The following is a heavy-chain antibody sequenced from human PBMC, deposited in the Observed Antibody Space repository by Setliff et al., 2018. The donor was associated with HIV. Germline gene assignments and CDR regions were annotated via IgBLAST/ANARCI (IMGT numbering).Heavy chain of an antibody. CDR1: GFTFDDYG. D-gene: IGHD3-16*02. CDR2: ISATGTI. V-gene: IGHV3-48*01. J-gene: IGHJ4*02. Sequence: PGGSLRLSCTASGFTFDDYGMAWVRQAPGKGLEWISYISATGTIKYADSVKGRFTISRDNAKNTLYLQMNSLRAEDTGVYYCARLWSYDYVWGSYRPVDYWGRGTLVTVSS. CDR3: ARLWSYDYVWGSYRPVDY.